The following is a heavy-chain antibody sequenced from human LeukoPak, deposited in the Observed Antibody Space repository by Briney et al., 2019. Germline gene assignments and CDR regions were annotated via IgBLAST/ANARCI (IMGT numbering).Heavy chain of an antibody. V-gene: IGHV3-30-3*01. CDR3: ARGSAAGQPYFYYGMDV. CDR1: GFTFSSYA. D-gene: IGHD6-13*01. Sequence: GGSLRLSCAASGFTFSSYAMHWVRQAPGKGLEWVAVISYDGSNKYYADSVKGRFTISRDNSKNTLYLQMNSLRAKDTAVYYCARGSAAGQPYFYYGMDVWGQGTTVTVSS. CDR2: ISYDGSNK. J-gene: IGHJ6*02.